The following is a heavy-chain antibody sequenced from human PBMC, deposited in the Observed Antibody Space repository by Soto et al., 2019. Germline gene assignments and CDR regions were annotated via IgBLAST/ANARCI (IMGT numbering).Heavy chain of an antibody. J-gene: IGHJ6*03. Sequence: SVKVSCKASGGTFSSYTISWVRQAPGQGLEWMGRIIPILGIANYAQKFQGRVTITADKSTSTAYMELSSLRSEDTAVYYCAAGLRFLEWPKYYYYYMDVWGKGTTVTVSS. D-gene: IGHD3-3*01. CDR3: AAGLRFLEWPKYYYYYMDV. V-gene: IGHV1-69*02. CDR1: GGTFSSYT. CDR2: IIPILGIA.